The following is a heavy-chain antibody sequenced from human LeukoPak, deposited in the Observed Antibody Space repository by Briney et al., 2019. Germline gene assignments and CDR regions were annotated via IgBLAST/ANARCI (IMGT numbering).Heavy chain of an antibody. CDR3: ASSNNYVWFDP. CDR1: GGSISSSNW. CDR2: VHHSGNT. V-gene: IGHV4-4*02. Sequence: PSETLSLTCAVSGGSISSSNWWSWVRQPPGKGLEWIGEVHHSGNTKYSPSFRSRVTMSVDNSKNQFSLELSSVTAADTAVYYCASSNNYVWFDPWGQGALVTVSS. J-gene: IGHJ5*02. D-gene: IGHD4-11*01.